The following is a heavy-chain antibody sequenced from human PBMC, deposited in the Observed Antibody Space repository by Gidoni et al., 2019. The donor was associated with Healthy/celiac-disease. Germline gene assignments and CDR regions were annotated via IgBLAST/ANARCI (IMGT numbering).Heavy chain of an antibody. Sequence: EVQLVQSGAEVKKPGASLKISCKGYGYSFTSSWIGWVRQMPGKGLAWMGIIYPGDSDTRYSPSFQGQVTISADKSISTAYLQWSSLKASDTAMYYCAGRIAVARVGGGFDYWGQGTLVTVSS. D-gene: IGHD6-19*01. J-gene: IGHJ4*02. CDR3: AGRIAVARVGGGFDY. V-gene: IGHV5-51*01. CDR1: GYSFTSSW. CDR2: IYPGDSDT.